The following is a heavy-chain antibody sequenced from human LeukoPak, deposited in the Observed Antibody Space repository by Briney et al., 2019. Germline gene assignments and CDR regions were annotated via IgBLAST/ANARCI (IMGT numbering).Heavy chain of an antibody. J-gene: IGHJ4*02. Sequence: ASVSVSCKASGYTFTSYGVSWVRQAPGQGLEWMGWISAKNGNTNSAQKFQGRVTMTTDTSTRTAYMELWSLRFDDTAVYYCARGGSYSSSWYRIDYWGQGTLVTVSS. D-gene: IGHD6-13*01. CDR1: GYTFTSYG. CDR3: ARGGSYSSSWYRIDY. CDR2: ISAKNGNT. V-gene: IGHV1-18*01.